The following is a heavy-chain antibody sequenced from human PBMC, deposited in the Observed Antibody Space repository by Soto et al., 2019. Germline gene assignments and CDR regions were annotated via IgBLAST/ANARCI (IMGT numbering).Heavy chain of an antibody. CDR1: GFTFSSYA. V-gene: IGHV3-30-3*01. CDR2: ISYDGSNK. Sequence: QVQLVESGGGVVQPGRSLRLSCAASGFTFSSYAMHWVRQAPGKGLEWVAVISYDGSNKYYADSVKGRFTISRDNSKNTLYLQMNSLTAKDTAVYYCARPVWRDDYNWGYFDLWGRGTLVTVSS. CDR3: ARPVWRDDYNWGYFDL. J-gene: IGHJ2*01. D-gene: IGHD4-4*01.